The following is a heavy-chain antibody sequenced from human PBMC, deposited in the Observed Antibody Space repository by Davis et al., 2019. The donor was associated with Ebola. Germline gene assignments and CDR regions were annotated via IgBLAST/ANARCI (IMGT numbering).Heavy chain of an antibody. Sequence: PSETLSLTCTVSGGSISRGGSYWTWIPQPPGKGLELIGYIYYRGSTYYKPSLKSRVTISLDTSKNQFSLNLYPVTAADTAVYYCARDLRYDSSGYDYYFYMDVWGKGTTVTVSS. CDR3: ARDLRYDSSGYDYYFYMDV. V-gene: IGHV4-31*03. J-gene: IGHJ6*03. CDR1: GGSISRGGSY. D-gene: IGHD3-22*01. CDR2: IYYRGST.